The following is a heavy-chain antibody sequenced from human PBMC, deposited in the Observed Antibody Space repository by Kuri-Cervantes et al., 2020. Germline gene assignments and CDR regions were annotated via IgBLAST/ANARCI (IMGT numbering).Heavy chain of an antibody. CDR3: ARQPDFKI. J-gene: IGHJ4*02. CDR1: GFTFGDYA. Sequence: GESLKISCAASGFTFGDYAMHWVRQAPGKGLEWVANINQDGSEKYYVDSVKGRFTISRDNAKTSLYLQMNSLRAEDSAVYYCARQPDFKIWGQGTPVTVSS. CDR2: INQDGSEK. V-gene: IGHV3-7*01.